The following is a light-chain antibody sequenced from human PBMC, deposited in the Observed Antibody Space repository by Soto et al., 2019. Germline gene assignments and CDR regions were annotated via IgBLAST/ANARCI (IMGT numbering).Light chain of an antibody. Sequence: QSALTQPASVSGSPGQSITISCTGTSSDVGGYNYVSWYQHHPGKAPKVMIYDVSNRPSGVSNRFSGSKSGNTASLTISGLRAEDEADYYCTSWTTSTTMIFGGGTKVTVL. CDR2: DVS. CDR1: SSDVGGYNY. V-gene: IGLV2-14*03. CDR3: TSWTTSTTMI. J-gene: IGLJ2*01.